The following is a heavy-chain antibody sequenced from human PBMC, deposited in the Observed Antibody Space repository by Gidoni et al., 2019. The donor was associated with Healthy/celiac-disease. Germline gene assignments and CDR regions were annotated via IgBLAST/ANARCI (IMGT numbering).Heavy chain of an antibody. J-gene: IGHJ4*02. CDR2: INHSGST. CDR1: GGSFSGYY. V-gene: IGHV4-34*01. CDR3: ARAPEGLDY. Sequence: QVQLQQRGPGLLKPSETLSLPCAVYGGSFSGYYWGWIRQPTVKGLEWIGEINHSGSTNYNPSLKSRVTISVDTSKNQFSLKLSSVTAADTAVYYCARAPEGLDYWGQGTLVTVSS.